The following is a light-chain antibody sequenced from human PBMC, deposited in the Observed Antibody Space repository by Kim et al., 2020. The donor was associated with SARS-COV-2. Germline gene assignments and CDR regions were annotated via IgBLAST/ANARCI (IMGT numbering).Light chain of an antibody. CDR3: QQCSTYSYS. J-gene: IGKJ2*03. V-gene: IGKV1-5*01. CDR1: QSGDRW. Sequence: SASIGGRVSITCRASQSGDRWLAWYQQGPGKAPKLLIYDATDLKSGVPSRFSGRGSGTEFTLTITSLQPDDFGTYYCQQCSTYSYSLGQGTKLEI. CDR2: DAT.